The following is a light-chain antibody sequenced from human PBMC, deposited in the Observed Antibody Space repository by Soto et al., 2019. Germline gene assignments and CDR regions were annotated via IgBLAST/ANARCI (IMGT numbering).Light chain of an antibody. V-gene: IGKV1-27*01. CDR2: AAS. Sequence: DIQVTQSPSSLSASVGDRVTVTCRASQDISRYLAWYQQKPGQVPELLIYAASTLHSGVSSRFSGSGSGTHFTLTISSLQPEDVATYYCQKYDSAPLTFGGGTKVDIK. CDR3: QKYDSAPLT. CDR1: QDISRY. J-gene: IGKJ4*01.